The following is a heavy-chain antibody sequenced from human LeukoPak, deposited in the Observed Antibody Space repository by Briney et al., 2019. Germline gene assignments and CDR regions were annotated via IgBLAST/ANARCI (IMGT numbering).Heavy chain of an antibody. D-gene: IGHD3-22*01. J-gene: IGHJ3*02. CDR2: IIPIFGTA. V-gene: IGHV1-69*05. CDR3: ARAPVVTDAFDI. CDR1: GGTFSSYA. Sequence: SVKVSCKASGGTFSSYAISWVRQAPGQGLEWMGGIIPIFGTANYAQKFQGRVTMTRDTSTSTVYMELSSLRYEDTAVYYCARAPVVTDAFDIWGQGTMVTVSS.